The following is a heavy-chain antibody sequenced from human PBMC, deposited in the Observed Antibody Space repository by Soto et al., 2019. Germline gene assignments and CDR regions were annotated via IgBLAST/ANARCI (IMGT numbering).Heavy chain of an antibody. D-gene: IGHD3-10*01. V-gene: IGHV4-31*03. CDR2: IYYSGST. Sequence: SETLSLTCTVSGGSISSGGYYWSWIRQHPGKGLEWIGYIYYSGSTYYNPSLKSRVTISVDTSKNQFSLKLSSVTAADTAVYYWARGGSGNTLCYFDYWGQGTLVTVSS. J-gene: IGHJ4*02. CDR1: GGSISSGGYY. CDR3: ARGGSGNTLCYFDY.